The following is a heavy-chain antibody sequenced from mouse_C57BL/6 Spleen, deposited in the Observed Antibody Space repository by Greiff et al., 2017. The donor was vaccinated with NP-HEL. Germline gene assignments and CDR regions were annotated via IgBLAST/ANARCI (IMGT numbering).Heavy chain of an antibody. CDR3: ARADPPFPWYFDV. V-gene: IGHV1-50*01. CDR1: GYTFTSYW. CDR2: IDPSDSYT. Sequence: QVQLQQPGAELVKPGASVKLSCKASGYTFTSYWMQWVKQRPGQGLEWIGEIDPSDSYTNYNQKFKGKATLTVDTSSSTAYMQLSSLTSEDSAVYYCARADPPFPWYFDVWGTGTTVTVSS. J-gene: IGHJ1*03.